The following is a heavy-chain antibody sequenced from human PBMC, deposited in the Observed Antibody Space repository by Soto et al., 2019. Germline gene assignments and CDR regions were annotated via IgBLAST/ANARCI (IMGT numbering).Heavy chain of an antibody. CDR3: AKHLSNGSPDY. V-gene: IGHV3-23*01. Sequence: GGSLSLSCAASGFTFSSYAMSWVRQAPGKGLEWVSLISGSGGGTYYADSVKGRFTISRDNSKNTLYLQMNSLRAEDTAVFYCAKHLSNGSPDYWGQGTLVTVSS. CDR2: ISGSGGGT. J-gene: IGHJ4*02. CDR1: GFTFSSYA. D-gene: IGHD2-15*01.